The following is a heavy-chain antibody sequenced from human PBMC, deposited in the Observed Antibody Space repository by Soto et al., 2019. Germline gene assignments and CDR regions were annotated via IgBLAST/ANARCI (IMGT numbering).Heavy chain of an antibody. CDR2: ISSGGAYA. V-gene: IGHV3-21*01. CDR1: TNYS. D-gene: IGHD4-17*01. Sequence: EVQVVESGGGLVHPGDSLRLSCTAFTNYSVNWVRQAPGKGLEWVSSISSGGAYAYYADLVRGRFTIPRDNAKNSVDLIMNSLGAEDTAVYYCVRGYGDYEGFQYWGQGTRVTVSS. CDR3: VRGYGDYEGFQY. J-gene: IGHJ4*02.